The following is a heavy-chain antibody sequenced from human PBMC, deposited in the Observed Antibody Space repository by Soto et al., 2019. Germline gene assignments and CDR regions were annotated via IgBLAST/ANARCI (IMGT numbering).Heavy chain of an antibody. CDR2: IIPMFGTA. Sequence: QVQLVQSGAEVKKPGSSVKVSCEASGGTFSSDALNWVRQAPGQGLEWMGGIIPMFGTATYAQKFQGKITIIEDESTNTGYMELSSLRSEDTAVYYCARGRFPSSGWSGLLDHWGQGTLVTVSS. V-gene: IGHV1-69*12. J-gene: IGHJ4*02. CDR3: ARGRFPSSGWSGLLDH. D-gene: IGHD6-19*01. CDR1: GGTFSSDA.